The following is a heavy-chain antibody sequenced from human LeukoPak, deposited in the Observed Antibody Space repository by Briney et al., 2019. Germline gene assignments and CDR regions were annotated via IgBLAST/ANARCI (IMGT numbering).Heavy chain of an antibody. V-gene: IGHV4-31*03. J-gene: IGHJ2*01. Sequence: SETLTLTCTVSGGSISGGGYYWSWIRQHPGKGLEWIGYIYYSGSTYYNPSLKSRVTISVDTSKIQFSLKLSSVTAADTAVYYCARDKSGYYHRGWYFDHWGRGTLVTVSS. D-gene: IGHD3-3*01. CDR1: GGSISGGGYY. CDR2: IYYSGST. CDR3: ARDKSGYYHRGWYFDH.